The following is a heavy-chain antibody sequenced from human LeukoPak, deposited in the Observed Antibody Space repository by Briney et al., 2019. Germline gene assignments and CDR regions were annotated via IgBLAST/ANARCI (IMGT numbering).Heavy chain of an antibody. V-gene: IGHV4-39*07. CDR3: ASNTPSPSGWSFSY. CDR2: IYYSGST. Sequence: SETLSLTCTVSGGSISSSSYFWGWIRQPPGKGLEWIGTIYYSGSTYYNPSLKSRVTISVDTSKNQFSLKLSSVTAADTAVYYCASNTPSPSGWSFSYWGQGTLVTVSS. J-gene: IGHJ4*02. CDR1: GGSISSSSYF. D-gene: IGHD6-19*01.